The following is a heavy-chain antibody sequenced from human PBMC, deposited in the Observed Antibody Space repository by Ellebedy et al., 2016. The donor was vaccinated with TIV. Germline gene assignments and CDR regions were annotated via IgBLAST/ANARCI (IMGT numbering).Heavy chain of an antibody. Sequence: GGSLRLXCAASGFTFSTYSMNWVRQAPGKGLEWVSSISSSSSYIYYADSVKGRFTISRDNAKNSLYLQMNSLRAEDTAVYYCARAGDTAMGSFDYWGQGTLVTVSS. D-gene: IGHD5-18*01. V-gene: IGHV3-21*01. CDR2: ISSSSSYI. J-gene: IGHJ4*02. CDR1: GFTFSTYS. CDR3: ARAGDTAMGSFDY.